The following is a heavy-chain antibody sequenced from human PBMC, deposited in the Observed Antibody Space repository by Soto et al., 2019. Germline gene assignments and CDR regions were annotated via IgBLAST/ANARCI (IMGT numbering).Heavy chain of an antibody. J-gene: IGHJ6*02. CDR2: IYYTEKT. D-gene: IGHD2-15*01. Sequence: QVQLQQSGPGLVKPSETLSLTCTVSGGSISSYYWSWIRQPPGKGLDWIGYIYYTEKTNYNPSLKSRVTISVDTSKNQFSLTLRSVTAADTGVYFCARARFQLLHPYYYGMDVWVQGTAVTVSS. CDR3: ARARFQLLHPYYYGMDV. V-gene: IGHV4-59*01. CDR1: GGSISSYY.